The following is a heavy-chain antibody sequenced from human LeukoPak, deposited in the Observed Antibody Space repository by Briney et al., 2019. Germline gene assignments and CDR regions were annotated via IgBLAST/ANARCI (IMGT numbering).Heavy chain of an antibody. CDR1: GFTFSSYA. D-gene: IGHD2-2*02. Sequence: PGGSLRLSCAASGFTFSSYAMHWVRQAPGKGLEWVAVISYDGSNKYYADSVKGRFTISRDNSKNTLYLQMGSLRAEDMAVYYCARGAQLLYPDYWGQGTLVTVSS. CDR2: ISYDGSNK. CDR3: ARGAQLLYPDY. J-gene: IGHJ4*02. V-gene: IGHV3-30*14.